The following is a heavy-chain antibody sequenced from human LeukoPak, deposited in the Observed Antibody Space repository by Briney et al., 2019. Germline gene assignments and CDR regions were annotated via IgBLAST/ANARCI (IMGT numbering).Heavy chain of an antibody. V-gene: IGHV4-31*03. CDR3: ARGWVYIAVAGTSGWFDP. CDR2: IYFSGST. Sequence: SQSLSLTGTVAGGSIRSGGYYWSWIRQHPGKGLEWLGYIYFSGSTYYNPSLKSRLPISDDTSKNQFSCKLRSVTAADTAVYYCARGWVYIAVAGTSGWFDPWGQGTLVTVSS. D-gene: IGHD6-19*01. J-gene: IGHJ5*02. CDR1: GGSIRSGGYY.